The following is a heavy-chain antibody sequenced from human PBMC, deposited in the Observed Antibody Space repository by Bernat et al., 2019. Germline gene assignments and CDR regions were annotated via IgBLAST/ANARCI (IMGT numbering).Heavy chain of an antibody. V-gene: IGHV2-5*02. D-gene: IGHD2-2*01. CDR2: VYWDDDK. J-gene: IGHJ6*02. Sequence: GFSLTTSGVGVGWIRQPPGKALEWLALVYWDDDKRYSPSLKNRLTITRDTSKNQVILTMTNMDPVDIATYYCAHSSYPNTRYCSSTSCSYYGMDVWGQGTTVTVSS. CDR1: GFSLTTSGVG. CDR3: AHSSYPNTRYCSSTSCSYYGMDV.